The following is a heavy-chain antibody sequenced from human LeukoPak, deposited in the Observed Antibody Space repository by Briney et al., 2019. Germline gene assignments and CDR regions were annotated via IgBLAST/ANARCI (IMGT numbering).Heavy chain of an antibody. CDR3: ARGTGSWYKFDY. Sequence: GGSLRLSCAASGFTVSSNYISWVRQAPGKGLEWVSVIYSGGSTYYADSVKGRFTISRDNSKNTLYLQMNSLRAEDTAVYYCARGTGSWYKFDYWGQGNLVTVSS. CDR2: IYSGGST. CDR1: GFTVSSNY. D-gene: IGHD6-13*01. J-gene: IGHJ4*02. V-gene: IGHV3-53*01.